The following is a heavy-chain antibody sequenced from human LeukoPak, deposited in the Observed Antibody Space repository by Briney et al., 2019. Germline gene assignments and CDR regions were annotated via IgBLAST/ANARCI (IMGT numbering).Heavy chain of an antibody. CDR2: INHNGST. J-gene: IGHJ4*02. D-gene: IGHD2-2*01. CDR1: GGSFSGYY. CDR3: ASDAVVPAATVY. Sequence: SETLSLTCAVYGGSFSGYYWSWIRQPPGKGLEWIGEINHNGSTNYNPSLKSRVTISVDTSKNQFSLKLSSVTAADTAVYYCASDAVVPAATVYWGQGTLVTVSS. V-gene: IGHV4-34*01.